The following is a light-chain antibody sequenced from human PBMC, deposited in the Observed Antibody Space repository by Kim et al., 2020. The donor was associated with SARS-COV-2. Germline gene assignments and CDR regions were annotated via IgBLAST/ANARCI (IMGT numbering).Light chain of an antibody. V-gene: IGKV3-15*01. CDR1: QRISNY. J-gene: IGKJ1*01. CDR3: QQYNNWPQT. Sequence: LSPRESATLSCRARQRISNYLAWYQQKPGQAPRLLINGAYTRATGIPARFSGGESGQDFTLTISSLQSEDSAVYYCQQYNNWPQTFGQGTKVDIK. CDR2: GAY.